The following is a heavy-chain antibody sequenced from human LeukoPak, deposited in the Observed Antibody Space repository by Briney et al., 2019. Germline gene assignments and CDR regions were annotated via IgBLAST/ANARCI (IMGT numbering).Heavy chain of an antibody. D-gene: IGHD5-12*01. J-gene: IGHJ4*02. Sequence: GGSLRLSCAASGFTFSSYAMHWVRQAPGKGLEYVSAISSNGGSTYYANSVKGRFTISRDNSKNTLYLQMGSLRAEDMAVYYCARVSHSGYESSFDYWGQGTLVTVSS. CDR2: ISSNGGST. CDR1: GFTFSSYA. CDR3: ARVSHSGYESSFDY. V-gene: IGHV3-64*01.